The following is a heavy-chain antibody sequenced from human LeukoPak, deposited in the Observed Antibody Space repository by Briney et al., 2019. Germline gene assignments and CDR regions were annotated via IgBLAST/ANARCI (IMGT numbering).Heavy chain of an antibody. CDR2: ISGSGGST. CDR1: GFTFSSYA. V-gene: IGHV3-23*01. Sequence: PGGSLRLSCAASGFTFSSYAMSWVRQAPGKGLEWVSAISGSGGSTYYADSVKGRFTISRDNSKNTLYLQMNSLRAEDTAVYYGAKGKLRGCSYFDLWGRGTLVTVSS. D-gene: IGHD6-19*01. J-gene: IGHJ2*01. CDR3: AKGKLRGCSYFDL.